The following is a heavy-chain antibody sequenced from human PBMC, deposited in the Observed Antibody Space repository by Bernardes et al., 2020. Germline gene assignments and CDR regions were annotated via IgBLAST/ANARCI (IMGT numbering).Heavy chain of an antibody. J-gene: IGHJ4*02. CDR2: INHSGST. Sequence: SETLSLTCAVYGGSFSGYYWSWIRQPPGKGLEWIGEINHSGSTNYNPSLKSRVTISVDTSKNQFSLKLSSVTAADTAVYYCARATGYGGRGFIPRIDYWGQGTLVTVSS. D-gene: IGHD5-12*01. CDR3: ARATGYGGRGFIPRIDY. CDR1: GGSFSGYY. V-gene: IGHV4-34*01.